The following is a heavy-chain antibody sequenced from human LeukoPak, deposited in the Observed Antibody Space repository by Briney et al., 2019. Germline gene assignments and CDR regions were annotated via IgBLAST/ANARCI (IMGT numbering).Heavy chain of an antibody. D-gene: IGHD3-10*01. CDR1: GHTLRDLS. V-gene: IGHV1-24*01. J-gene: IGHJ4*02. CDR2: YDPEDDER. CDR3: STETAGNY. Sequence: ASVKASCKAFGHTLRDLSIHWARQAPGKGLEWMGGYDPEDDERIYSEKFLGRVTLTEDTSTDTAYMELTSLRSDDTAVYYCSTETAGNYWGQGTLVTVSS.